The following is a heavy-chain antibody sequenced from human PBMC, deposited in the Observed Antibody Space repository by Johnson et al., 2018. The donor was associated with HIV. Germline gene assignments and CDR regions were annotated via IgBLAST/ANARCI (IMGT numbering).Heavy chain of an antibody. V-gene: IGHV3-30-3*01. CDR3: ARRVQYYPYGDAFDI. J-gene: IGHJ3*02. D-gene: IGHD3-10*01. CDR1: GFTFSSYA. Sequence: QVQLVESGGGVVQPGRSLRLSCAASGFTFSSYAMHWVRQAPGKGLEWVALISYDGSNKYCADSVKGRFTISRDNSKNTRYLQMNSLRAEDMAVYYCARRVQYYPYGDAFDIWGQGTMVTVSS. CDR2: ISYDGSNK.